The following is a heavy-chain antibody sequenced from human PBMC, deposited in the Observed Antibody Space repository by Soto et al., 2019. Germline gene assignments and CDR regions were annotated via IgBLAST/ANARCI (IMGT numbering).Heavy chain of an antibody. V-gene: IGHV3-30*18. Sequence: QVQLVESGGGVVQPGRSLRLSCAASGFTFSRYGMHWVRQAPGKGLEWVAVISYDGSNKYYADSVKGRFTISRDNSKNTLYLQMNRQRAEDTAVYYCAKEADVLRYFDWLGDFDDWGQGTLVTVSS. D-gene: IGHD3-9*01. CDR2: ISYDGSNK. CDR1: GFTFSRYG. J-gene: IGHJ4*02. CDR3: AKEADVLRYFDWLGDFDD.